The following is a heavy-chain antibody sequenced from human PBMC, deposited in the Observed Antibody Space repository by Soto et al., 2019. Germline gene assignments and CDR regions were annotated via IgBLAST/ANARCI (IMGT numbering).Heavy chain of an antibody. J-gene: IGHJ5*02. CDR2: MSPNSGNT. V-gene: IGHV1-8*01. Sequence: QVQLVQSGAEVRKPGASVKVSCKASGYTFTSYDINWVRQATGQGLEYLGWMSPNSGNTGYVQKFQGRVTMTWDTSITTADMELRSLRSEDTAVYFCARGVKDGADSRWFAPWGQGTLVTVSS. CDR3: ARGVKDGADSRWFAP. D-gene: IGHD4-17*01. CDR1: GYTFTSYD.